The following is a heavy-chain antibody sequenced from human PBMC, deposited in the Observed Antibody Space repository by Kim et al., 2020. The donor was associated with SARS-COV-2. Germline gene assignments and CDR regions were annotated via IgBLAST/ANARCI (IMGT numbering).Heavy chain of an antibody. J-gene: IGHJ6*02. D-gene: IGHD6-6*01. CDR2: ISGSGGSI. Sequence: GGSLRLSCAASGFTFSSYVMSWVRQAPGKGLEWVSTISGSGGSIYYADSVKGRVTISRDNSKNTLYLQMNGLRAEDTSVYYGANDSSRSVNYYYYGMDVWGQGTTVTVS. CDR1: GFTFSSYV. V-gene: IGHV3-23*01. CDR3: ANDSSRSVNYYYYGMDV.